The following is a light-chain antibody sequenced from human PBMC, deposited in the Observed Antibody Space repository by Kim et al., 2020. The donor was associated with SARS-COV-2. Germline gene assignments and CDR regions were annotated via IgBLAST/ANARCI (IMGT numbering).Light chain of an antibody. CDR2: GAS. J-gene: IGKJ4*01. CDR3: QQSYTSPLT. Sequence: ASVGDRVTITCRASQSISDYLNWYQQKPGKAPKVLIYGASSLQSGVPSRFSGSGTGTDFIFTISSLQPEDFATYYCQQSYTSPLTFGGGTKVDIK. V-gene: IGKV1-39*01. CDR1: QSISDY.